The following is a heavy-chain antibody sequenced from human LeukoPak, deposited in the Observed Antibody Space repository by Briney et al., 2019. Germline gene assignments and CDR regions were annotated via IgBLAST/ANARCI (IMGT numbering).Heavy chain of an antibody. V-gene: IGHV3-21*01. D-gene: IGHD3-10*01. CDR2: ISSSSSYI. CDR3: ARELTTVRGVSFDP. J-gene: IGHJ5*02. CDR1: GFTFSSYS. Sequence: GGSLRLSCAASGFTFSSYSMNWVRQAPGKGLEWVSSISSSSSYIYYADSVKGRFTISRDNAKNSLYLQMNSLRAEDTAVYYCARELTTVRGVSFDPWGQGTLVTVSS.